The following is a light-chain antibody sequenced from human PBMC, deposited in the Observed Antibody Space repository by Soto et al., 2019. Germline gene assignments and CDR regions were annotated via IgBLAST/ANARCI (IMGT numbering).Light chain of an antibody. Sequence: DIQMTQSPSTLSASVGDRVTIACRASQSINQCLAWYQQKPGKAPKFLIYKASNLESGVPSRFSGSESGTEFTHTSRSLQPDDSATYYCQQCSTYPWTFRQGTKMEIK. CDR1: QSINQC. V-gene: IGKV1-5*03. J-gene: IGKJ1*01. CDR3: QQCSTYPWT. CDR2: KAS.